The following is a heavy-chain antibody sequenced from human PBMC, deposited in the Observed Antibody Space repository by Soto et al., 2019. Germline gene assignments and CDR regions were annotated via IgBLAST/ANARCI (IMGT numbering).Heavy chain of an antibody. J-gene: IGHJ6*02. CDR1: GGSISSGGYS. D-gene: IGHD2-2*01. CDR3: ARGVTAAKLMDV. CDR2: IYHSGST. V-gene: IGHV4-30-2*01. Sequence: PSETLSLTCAVSGGSISSGGYSWSWIRQPPGKGLEWIGYIYHSGSTYYNPSLKSRVTISVDRSKNQFSLKLSSVTAADTAVYYCARGVTAAKLMDVWGQGTTVTVSS.